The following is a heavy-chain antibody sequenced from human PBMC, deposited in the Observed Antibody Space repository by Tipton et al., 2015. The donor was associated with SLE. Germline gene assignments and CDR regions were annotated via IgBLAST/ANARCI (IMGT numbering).Heavy chain of an antibody. D-gene: IGHD7-27*01. CDR1: GYTFTSYD. J-gene: IGHJ3*01. Sequence: QVQLVQSGAEVKKPGASVKVSCKASGYTFTSYDINWVRQATGQGLEWMGWMNPNSDNTGYAQKFQGRVTMTRDTSKSTAYMELSSLRSEDTAVYYCARGANWGSGDAFDVWGQGTVVTVSS. CDR2: MNPNSDNT. CDR3: ARGANWGSGDAFDV. V-gene: IGHV1-8*01.